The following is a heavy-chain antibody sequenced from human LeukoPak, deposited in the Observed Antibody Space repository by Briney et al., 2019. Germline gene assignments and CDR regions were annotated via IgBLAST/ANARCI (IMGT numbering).Heavy chain of an antibody. CDR3: ATGRGLGWFDP. CDR1: GYTFTTYN. V-gene: IGHV1-18*01. D-gene: IGHD1-26*01. Sequence: ASVKVSCKASGYTFTTYNINWVRQAPGQGLEWMGWISAYNGNTNYAQKFQGGVTMTTDTSTSTAYMELRSLRSDDTAVYYCATGRGLGWFDPWGQGTLVTVSS. CDR2: ISAYNGNT. J-gene: IGHJ5*02.